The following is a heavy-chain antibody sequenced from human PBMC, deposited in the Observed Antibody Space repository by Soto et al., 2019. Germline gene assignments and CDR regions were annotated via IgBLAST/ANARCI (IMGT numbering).Heavy chain of an antibody. Sequence: PSETQSLTCAVSGYSISSGYYWGWIRQPPGKGLEWIGSIYHSGSTYYNPSLKSRVMMSVDTSKKQFSLKLRSVTAADTAVYYCVRDGTKTLRDWFDPWGQGISVTSPQ. J-gene: IGHJ5*02. CDR3: VRDGTKTLRDWFDP. V-gene: IGHV4-38-2*01. D-gene: IGHD1-1*01. CDR1: GYSISSGYY. CDR2: IYHSGST.